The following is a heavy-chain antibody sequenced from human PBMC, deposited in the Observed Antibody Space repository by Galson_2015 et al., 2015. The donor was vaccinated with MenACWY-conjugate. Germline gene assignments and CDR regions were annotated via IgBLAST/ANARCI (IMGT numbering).Heavy chain of an antibody. CDR3: AFVPGVTEQYYYYGMDV. V-gene: IGHV3-23*01. CDR2: ISGSGGST. CDR1: GFTFSSYA. D-gene: IGHD1-14*01. Sequence: SLRLSCAASGFTFSSYAMSWVRQAPGKGLEWVSAISGSGGSTYYADSVKGRFTISRDNSKNTLYLQMNSLRAEDTAVYYCAFVPGVTEQYYYYGMDVWGQGTTVTVSS. J-gene: IGHJ6*02.